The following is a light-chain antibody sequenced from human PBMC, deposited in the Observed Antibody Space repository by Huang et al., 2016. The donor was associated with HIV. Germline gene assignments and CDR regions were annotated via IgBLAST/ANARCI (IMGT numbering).Light chain of an antibody. CDR1: QDIVND. J-gene: IGKJ1*01. CDR2: TAS. Sequence: AIQMTQSPASLSASVGDRVTITCRARQDIVNDVGWYQQRLGKAPKLLVSTASQLQSGVPSRFTASVSGTPFTLTISGLQPEDFATYYCLQDYTYPWTFGQGTKVEI. CDR3: LQDYTYPWT. V-gene: IGKV1-6*01.